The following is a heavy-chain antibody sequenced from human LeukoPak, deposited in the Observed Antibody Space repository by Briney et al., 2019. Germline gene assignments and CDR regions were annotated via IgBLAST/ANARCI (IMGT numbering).Heavy chain of an antibody. CDR1: GFTFSTYE. CDR2: ISSSGSTI. D-gene: IGHD6-13*01. J-gene: IGHJ4*02. Sequence: GGSLRLSCAASGFTFSTYEMNWVRQAPGRGLEWVSYISSSGSTIFYADPVKGRFTISRDNAKNSLHLQMNSLRAEDTAVYYCAREKQQLEDYFDYWGQGTLVTVSS. V-gene: IGHV3-48*03. CDR3: AREKQQLEDYFDY.